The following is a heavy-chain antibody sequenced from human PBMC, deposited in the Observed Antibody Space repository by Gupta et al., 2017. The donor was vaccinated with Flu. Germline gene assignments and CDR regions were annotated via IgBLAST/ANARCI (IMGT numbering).Heavy chain of an antibody. CDR2: INPHSGTT. J-gene: IGHJ5*02. CDR1: EYTFTAYY. V-gene: IGHV1-2*06. CDR3: AREKHCSTTSCYRWFDP. D-gene: IGHD2-2*02. Sequence: QVQLVQSGAEVKKPGASVKVPCKASEYTFTAYYIHWVRQAPGQGLEWMGRINPHSGTTNYEQKFQGRVTVTMDTSISTAYMDLSRLRSDDTAVYYCAREKHCSTTSCYRWFDPWGQGTLVTVSS.